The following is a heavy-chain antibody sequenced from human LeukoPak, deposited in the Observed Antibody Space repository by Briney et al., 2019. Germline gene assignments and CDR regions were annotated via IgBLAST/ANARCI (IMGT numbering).Heavy chain of an antibody. J-gene: IGHJ3*02. D-gene: IGHD3-16*01. CDR2: INPSGGTT. CDR3: ARDNRGERTPGWGYGGFDI. Sequence: ASVKVSCKASGYTFAKFYIHWVRQAPGQGLEWMGIINPSGGTTSYAQKFQGRVSMTRDTSTSTVYMEPSSLRSEDTAVYYCARDNRGERTPGWGYGGFDIWGQGTMVSVSS. V-gene: IGHV1-46*01. CDR1: GYTFAKFY.